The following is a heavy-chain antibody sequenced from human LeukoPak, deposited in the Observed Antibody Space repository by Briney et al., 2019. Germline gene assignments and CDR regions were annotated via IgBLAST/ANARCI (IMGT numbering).Heavy chain of an antibody. CDR2: IHYAGST. Sequence: SETLSLTCTVSGGSISGYYWSWIRQPPGKGLQFIGYIHYAGSTNYNPSLESRVTLSVDTSKNQFSLKLRSVTAADTAVYYCARLSKDTVVLPAAMAHYFDYWGQGTLVTVSS. V-gene: IGHV4-59*08. D-gene: IGHD2-2*01. CDR3: ARLSKDTVVLPAAMAHYFDY. J-gene: IGHJ4*02. CDR1: GGSISGYY.